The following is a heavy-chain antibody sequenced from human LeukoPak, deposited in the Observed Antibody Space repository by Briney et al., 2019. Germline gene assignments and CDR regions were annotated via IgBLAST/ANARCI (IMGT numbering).Heavy chain of an antibody. CDR1: GGSISSYY. D-gene: IGHD3-22*01. CDR3: ARGDYYDSSGYSNWFDP. CDR2: IYYSGST. J-gene: IGHJ5*02. Sequence: SETLSLTCTVSGGSISSYYWSWIRQPPGKGLEWIGSIYYSGSTNYNPSLKSRVTISVDTSKNQFSLKLSSVTAADTAVYYCARGDYYDSSGYSNWFDPWGQGTLVTVSS. V-gene: IGHV4-59*01.